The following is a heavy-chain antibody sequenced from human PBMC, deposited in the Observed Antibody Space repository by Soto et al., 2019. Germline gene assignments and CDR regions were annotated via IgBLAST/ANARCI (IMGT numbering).Heavy chain of an antibody. D-gene: IGHD3-22*01. J-gene: IGHJ5*02. CDR3: ARDIGYDSTGYYSP. CDR1: GFTFSSYA. CDR2: ISYDGSNK. V-gene: IGHV3-30-3*01. Sequence: WGSLRLSCAASGFTFSSYAMHWVRQAPGKGLEWVAVISYDGSNKYYADSVKGRFTISRDNSKNTLYLQMNSLRAEDTAVYYCARDIGYDSTGYYSPWGQGTLVTVSS.